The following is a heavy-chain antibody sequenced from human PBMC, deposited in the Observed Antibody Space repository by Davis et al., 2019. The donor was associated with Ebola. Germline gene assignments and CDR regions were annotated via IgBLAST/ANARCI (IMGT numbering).Heavy chain of an antibody. CDR3: AKVLAYYYYYMDV. J-gene: IGHJ6*03. CDR2: ISSSSSYI. CDR1: GFTFSSYS. V-gene: IGHV3-21*01. Sequence: GESLKISCAASGFTFSSYSMNWVRQAPGKGLEWVSSISSSSSYIYYADSVKGRFTISRDNAKNSLYLQMNSLRAEDTAVYYCAKVLAYYYYYMDVWGKGTTVTVSS. D-gene: IGHD3-3*01.